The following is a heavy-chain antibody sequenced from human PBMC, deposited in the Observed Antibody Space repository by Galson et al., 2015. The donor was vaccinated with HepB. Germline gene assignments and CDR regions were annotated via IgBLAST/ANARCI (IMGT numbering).Heavy chain of an antibody. CDR2: ISGSSTDI. J-gene: IGHJ6*02. Sequence: SLRLSCAASGFTFSYYTINWVRQAPGKGLEWVSSISGSSTDIYYTDSVWGRFTVSRDNSNDSLYLQMNSLRVEDTAVYYCARDRGRSDYGYYYGMDVWGQGTTVTVSS. CDR1: GFTFSYYT. V-gene: IGHV3-21*01. CDR3: ARDRGRSDYGYYYGMDV. D-gene: IGHD4-17*01.